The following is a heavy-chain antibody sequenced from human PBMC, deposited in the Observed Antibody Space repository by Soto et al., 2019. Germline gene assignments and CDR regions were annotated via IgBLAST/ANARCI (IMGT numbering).Heavy chain of an antibody. CDR2: ILYDGTNK. V-gene: IGHV3-30-3*01. D-gene: IGHD2-2*01. J-gene: IGHJ2*01. CDR1: GFTFSGYS. Sequence: QVKLVESGGGVVQPGRSLRLSCGASGFTFSGYSMHWVRQAPGKGLAWVAVILYDGTNKYYAASVRVRFTISRDNSKNTLYLQMNIMRVDETAVYYCARVTVVPDAIPHELRNWYFDLWGRGTLVTVSS. CDR3: ARVTVVPDAIPHELRNWYFDL.